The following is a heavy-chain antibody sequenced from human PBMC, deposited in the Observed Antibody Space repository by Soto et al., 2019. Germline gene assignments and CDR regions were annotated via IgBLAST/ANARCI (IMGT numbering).Heavy chain of an antibody. CDR1: GYTFTSYY. D-gene: IGHD6-13*01. CDR2: INPSGGST. CDR3: ARDWGIAAAGNWHPFYFDY. V-gene: IGHV1-46*01. J-gene: IGHJ4*02. Sequence: QVQLVQSGAEVKKPGASVKVSCKASGYTFTSYYMHWVRQAPGQGLEWMGIINPSGGSTSYAQKFQCRVTMTRDTSTSTVYMELSSLRSEDTAVYYCARDWGIAAAGNWHPFYFDYWGQGTLVTVSS.